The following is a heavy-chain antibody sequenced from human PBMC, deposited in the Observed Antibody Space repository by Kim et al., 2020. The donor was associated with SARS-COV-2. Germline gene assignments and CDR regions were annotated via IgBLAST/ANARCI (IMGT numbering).Heavy chain of an antibody. CDR2: ISGSGGDT. Sequence: GGSLRLSCAASGFTFNTYAMSWVRQAPGKGLEWVSLISGSGGDTYFADPVKGRFTISRDNSKNTLYLQMNSLRAEDTAVYYCAKTRWSYAYYFDYWGQGTLVTVSS. J-gene: IGHJ4*02. CDR1: GFTFNTYA. D-gene: IGHD3-16*01. CDR3: AKTRWSYAYYFDY. V-gene: IGHV3-23*01.